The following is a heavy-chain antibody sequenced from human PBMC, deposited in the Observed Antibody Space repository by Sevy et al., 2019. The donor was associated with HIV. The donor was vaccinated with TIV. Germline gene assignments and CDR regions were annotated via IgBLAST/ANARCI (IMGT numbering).Heavy chain of an antibody. CDR2: ISGGGGNT. Sequence: GGSLRLSCAASGFTFSSYAMSWVRQAPGKGLEWVSAISGGGGNTYYADSLKGRFTISRDNSKNTLYLQMNSLRAADTAVYYCAKEYCSSTSCYTKRGSDDAFDIWGQGTMVTVSS. CDR1: GFTFSSYA. CDR3: AKEYCSSTSCYTKRGSDDAFDI. D-gene: IGHD2-2*02. V-gene: IGHV3-23*01. J-gene: IGHJ3*02.